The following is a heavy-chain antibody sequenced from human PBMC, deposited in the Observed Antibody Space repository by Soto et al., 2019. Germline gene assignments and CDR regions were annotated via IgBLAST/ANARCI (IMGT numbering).Heavy chain of an antibody. CDR2: IIPIFGTA. CDR1: GYTFTDYG. J-gene: IGHJ6*02. D-gene: IGHD2-15*01. V-gene: IGHV1-69*13. CDR3: ASVETQRYYYGMDV. Sequence: GASVKVSCKTSGYTFTDYGVSWVRQAPGQGLEWMGGIIPIFGTADYAQKFQGRVTITADESTSTAYMELSSLRSEDTAVYYCASVETQRYYYGMDVWGQGTTVTVSS.